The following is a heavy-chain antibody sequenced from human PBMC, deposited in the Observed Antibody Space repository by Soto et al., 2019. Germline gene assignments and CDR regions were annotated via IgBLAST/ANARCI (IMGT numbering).Heavy chain of an antibody. J-gene: IGHJ4*02. CDR3: AKDNPTIAY. CDR1: GFTFSSSA. Sequence: QVQLVESGGGVVQPGTSLRLSCAASGFTFSSSAMHWVRQAPGKGLEWVAIISYDGSDKHYGDSLEGRFTISRDNSKNTMVLQMNSLRPDETASYYCAKDNPTIAYWGQGTLVTVSS. CDR2: ISYDGSDK. V-gene: IGHV3-30*18.